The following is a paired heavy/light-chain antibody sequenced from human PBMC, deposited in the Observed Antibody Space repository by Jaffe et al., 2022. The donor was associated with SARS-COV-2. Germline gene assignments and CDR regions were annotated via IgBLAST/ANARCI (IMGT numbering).Heavy chain of an antibody. CDR2: ISGRSDST. J-gene: IGHJ4*02. CDR3: ARSPEYCGGDCYADFDY. CDR1: EFSFSSYA. D-gene: IGHD2-21*02. Sequence: EVRLLESGGGLVRPGGSLRLSCAASEFSFSSYAMSWVRQAPGKGLEWVSAISGRSDSTYYANAVQGRSTISRDNSKNTLYLQLSRLRPEDTAVYYCARSPEYCGGDCYADFDYWGRGALVTVSS. V-gene: IGHV3-23*01.
Light chain of an antibody. V-gene: IGKV2-30*01. Sequence: DIVMTQSPLSLPVTLGQPASISCRSSQSLVYSDGITYLNWFHQRPGQSPRRLIYKVSNRDSGVPDRFSGSGSVTDFTLKISRVEAEDVGVYYCMQGTKWPPTFGQGTKLEIK. J-gene: IGKJ2*01. CDR1: QSLVYSDGITY. CDR3: MQGTKWPPT. CDR2: KVS.